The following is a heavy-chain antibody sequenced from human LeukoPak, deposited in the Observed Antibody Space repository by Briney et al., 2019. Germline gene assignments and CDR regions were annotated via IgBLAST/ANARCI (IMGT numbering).Heavy chain of an antibody. CDR2: MNSNSGNT. Sequence: GASVKVSCKASGYTFTNYDIMWVRQATGQGPEWMGWMNSNSGNTGYAQKFQGRVTMTRDTSINTAYMELHSLTSEDTAVYSCARGRGGTVVRGYLDYWGQGTLVTVSS. D-gene: IGHD3-10*01. J-gene: IGHJ4*02. V-gene: IGHV1-8*01. CDR3: ARGRGGTVVRGYLDY. CDR1: GYTFTNYD.